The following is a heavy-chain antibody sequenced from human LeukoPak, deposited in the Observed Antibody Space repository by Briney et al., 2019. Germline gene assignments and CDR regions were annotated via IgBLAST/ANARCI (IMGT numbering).Heavy chain of an antibody. CDR2: INWNGVNT. CDR3: VRVLRYSSSWDSFDY. V-gene: IGHV3-20*04. CDR1: AFTFDDYG. J-gene: IGHJ4*02. Sequence: GGSLRLSCAASAFTFDDYGMSWVRQAPGKGLEWVSAINWNGVNTGYADSVKGRFTISRDNANNSLYLQTNSLRDDDTALYYCVRVLRYSSSWDSFDYWGQGTLVTVSS. D-gene: IGHD6-13*01.